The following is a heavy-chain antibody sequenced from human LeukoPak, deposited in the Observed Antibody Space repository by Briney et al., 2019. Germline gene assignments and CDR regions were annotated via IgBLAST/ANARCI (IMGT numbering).Heavy chain of an antibody. V-gene: IGHV1-46*02. D-gene: IGHD3-22*01. CDR2: INPSDDST. Sequence: ASVKVSCRASGYTFNSSYMHWVRQAPGQGLEWMGIINPSDDSTRYAQKFQGRVTMTKDTSTNTVYMHLSSLSSDDTAVYYCARAYYESSAYRHAVYFDYWGQGTLVTVSS. CDR1: GYTFNSSY. CDR3: ARAYYESSAYRHAVYFDY. J-gene: IGHJ4*02.